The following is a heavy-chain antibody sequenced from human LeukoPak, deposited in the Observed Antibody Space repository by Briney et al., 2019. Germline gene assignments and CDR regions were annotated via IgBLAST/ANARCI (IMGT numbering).Heavy chain of an antibody. Sequence: SETLSPTCTVSGGSISSGSYYWGWIRQPPGKGLEWIGSIYYSGSTYYNPSLKSRVTISVDTSKNQFSLKLSSVTAADTAVYYCASIVVVTAILHWGQGTLVTVSS. D-gene: IGHD2-21*02. CDR3: ASIVVVTAILH. J-gene: IGHJ1*01. CDR2: IYYSGST. V-gene: IGHV4-39*01. CDR1: GGSISSGSYY.